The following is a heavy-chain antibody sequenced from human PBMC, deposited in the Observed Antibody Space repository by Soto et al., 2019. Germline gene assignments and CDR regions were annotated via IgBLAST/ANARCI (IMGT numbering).Heavy chain of an antibody. CDR3: ARAEDYDHWGGPPKYFDN. Sequence: GGSLRLSCATSGFTFRSYWTGWVRQAPGKGLEWVANINQDGSERQYVDYVKGRFTVSRDSAKKSIDLQLNSLRPEDTAVYYCARAEDYDHWGGPPKYFDNWGQGT. V-gene: IGHV3-7*03. D-gene: IGHD3-3*01. J-gene: IGHJ4*02. CDR2: INQDGSER. CDR1: GFTFRSYW.